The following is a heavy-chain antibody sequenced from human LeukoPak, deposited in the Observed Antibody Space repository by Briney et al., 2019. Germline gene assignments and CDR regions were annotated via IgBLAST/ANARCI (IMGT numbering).Heavy chain of an antibody. V-gene: IGHV1-2*02. CDR1: GYTFREYC. J-gene: IGHJ4*02. Sequence: ASVTVSCKASGYTFREYCMHWVRQAPGQGLEWMGWINPKSGGTNYAQKLQDRVTMTRDTSISSTYMELSRLKSDDTAVYYCVRDLGISGWFAPPLGYFDSWGQGTLVTVSS. CDR2: INPKSGGT. CDR3: VRDLGISGWFAPPLGYFDS. D-gene: IGHD6-19*01.